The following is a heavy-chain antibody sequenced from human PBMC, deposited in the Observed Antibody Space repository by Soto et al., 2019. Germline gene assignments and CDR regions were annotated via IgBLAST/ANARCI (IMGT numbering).Heavy chain of an antibody. CDR1: GSTFGSYS. Sequence: EVQLVESGGGLVKPGGSLRLSCAASGSTFGSYSMNWVRQAPGKGLEWVSSISGSGSYIYYADSVKGRFTISRDNAKNSLYLQMNSLRAEDTAVYYCARASISGRYGDYGTNYFDSWGQGTLVTVSS. D-gene: IGHD4-17*01. J-gene: IGHJ4*02. V-gene: IGHV3-21*01. CDR3: ARASISGRYGDYGTNYFDS. CDR2: ISGSGSYI.